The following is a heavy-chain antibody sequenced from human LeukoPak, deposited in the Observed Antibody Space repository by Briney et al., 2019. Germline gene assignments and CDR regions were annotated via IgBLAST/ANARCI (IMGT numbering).Heavy chain of an antibody. J-gene: IGHJ6*03. CDR3: ARGRRAFYETRGSRFYYYMDV. Sequence: SETLSLTCAVYGGSLSYFHWTWIRQSPRKGLDWIGEINHNNYNPSLKSRVTISLDTSKNQFSLNLTSVTAADTAVYYCARGRRAFYETRGSRFYYYMDVWGKGTTVIVSS. D-gene: IGHD2/OR15-2a*01. CDR2: INHN. V-gene: IGHV4-34*01. CDR1: GGSLSYFH.